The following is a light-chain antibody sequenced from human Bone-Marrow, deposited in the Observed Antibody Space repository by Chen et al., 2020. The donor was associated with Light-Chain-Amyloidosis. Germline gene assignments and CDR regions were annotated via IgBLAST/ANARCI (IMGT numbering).Light chain of an antibody. CDR3: CSYAGTNIPYV. J-gene: IGLJ1*01. Sequence: QSALTQPRSVSGSPGQSVTISCTGTSSDVGAYDSVSWYQQHPGNAPKLMIYDVSKRPSGVPDRFSGSKSGNTASRTISGLQAEDEADYYCCSYAGTNIPYVFGVGTTVTVL. CDR2: DVS. CDR1: SSDVGAYDS. V-gene: IGLV2-11*01.